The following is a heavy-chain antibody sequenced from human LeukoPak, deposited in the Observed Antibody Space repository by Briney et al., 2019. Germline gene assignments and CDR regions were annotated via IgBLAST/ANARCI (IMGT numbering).Heavy chain of an antibody. CDR2: INPSSGGT. D-gene: IGHD3-16*01. J-gene: IGHJ4*02. CDR3: ARLGSLGVTLVWGGPSRTTIDY. CDR1: GYTFTSYY. Sequence: ASLKVSCKASGYTFTSYYIHWVRQAPGQGPEWLGWINPSSGGTDYAQKFQGRVTMTRDTSTNTAYMELTSLRSDDTAVYYCARLGSLGVTLVWGGPSRTTIDYWGQGTLVTVSS. V-gene: IGHV1-2*02.